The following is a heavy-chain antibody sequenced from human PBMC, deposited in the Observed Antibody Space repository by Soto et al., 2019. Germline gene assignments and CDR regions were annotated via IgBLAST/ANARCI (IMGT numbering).Heavy chain of an antibody. J-gene: IGHJ5*02. Sequence: LRLSCAASGFTFSSYAMSWVRQAPGKGLEWVSAISGSGGSTYYADSVKGRFTISRDNSKNTLYLQMNSLRAEDTAVYYCAKDRDEWELLGAPFDPWGQGTLVTVSS. V-gene: IGHV3-23*01. CDR1: GFTFSSYA. CDR2: ISGSGGST. D-gene: IGHD1-26*01. CDR3: AKDRDEWELLGAPFDP.